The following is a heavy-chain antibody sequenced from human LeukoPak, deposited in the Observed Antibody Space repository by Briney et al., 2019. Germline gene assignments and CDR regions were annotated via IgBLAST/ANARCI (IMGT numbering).Heavy chain of an antibody. D-gene: IGHD5-18*01. J-gene: IGHJ4*02. CDR2: IGIDSGNT. Sequence: GGSLRLSCAASGFTFSDYSMNWVRQAPGKGLEWISYIGIDSGNTNYADSVKGRFTISGDKAKNSLYLQMNSLRAEDTAVYYCARGPGRGYSYGAYFDYWGQGTLVTVSS. CDR3: ARGPGRGYSYGAYFDY. V-gene: IGHV3-48*01. CDR1: GFTFSDYS.